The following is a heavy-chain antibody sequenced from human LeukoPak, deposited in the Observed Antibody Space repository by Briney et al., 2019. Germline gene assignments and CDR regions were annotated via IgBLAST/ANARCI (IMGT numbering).Heavy chain of an antibody. V-gene: IGHV3-11*04. D-gene: IGHD2-2*01. CDR3: AREKEGYCSRTSCYLDYYYYYMDV. CDR2: ISRSGSTK. Sequence: GGSLRLSCAASGFTFSNAWMSWVRQAPGKGLEWVSSISRSGSTKYYADSVKGRFTISRDNAKNSLFLQMNSLRAEDTAVYYCAREKEGYCSRTSCYLDYYYYYMDVWGKGTTVTISS. CDR1: GFTFSNAW. J-gene: IGHJ6*03.